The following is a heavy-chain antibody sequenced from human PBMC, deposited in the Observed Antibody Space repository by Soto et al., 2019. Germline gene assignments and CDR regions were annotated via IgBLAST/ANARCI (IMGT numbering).Heavy chain of an antibody. CDR3: AGEEGGSLGFFDY. J-gene: IGHJ4*02. Sequence: QVQLQESGPGLVKPSQTLSLTCTVSGGSISSGGYYWSWIRQHPGKGLEWIGYIYYSGSTYYNPSVKSRVTISVDTSKNQFALKLSSVTAAETAVYYCAGEEGGSLGFFDYWGQGTLVTVSS. CDR2: IYYSGST. D-gene: IGHD3-16*01. V-gene: IGHV4-31*03. CDR1: GGSISSGGYY.